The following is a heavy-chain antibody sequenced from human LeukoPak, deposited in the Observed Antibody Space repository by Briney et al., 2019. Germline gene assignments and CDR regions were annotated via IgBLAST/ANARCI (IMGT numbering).Heavy chain of an antibody. V-gene: IGHV3-48*03. CDR1: GFGFGQSE. D-gene: IGHD3-3*01. CDR2: ISVRAGTI. CDR3: AKDCPDDDEVPHGRDD. Sequence: PGGSLRLSCAASGFGFGQSEMNWVRQAPGKGLEWLAYISVRAGTIYYGDSAEGRFTISRDDAKNSLYLQMNGLRVEDTAIYYCAKDCPDDDEVPHGRDDWGQGPTVSV. J-gene: IGHJ6*02.